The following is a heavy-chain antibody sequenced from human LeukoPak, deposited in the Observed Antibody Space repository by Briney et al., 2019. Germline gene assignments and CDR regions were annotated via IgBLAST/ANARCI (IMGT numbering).Heavy chain of an antibody. CDR2: ISSSSSYI. CDR3: ARDKGSSSTSSFDY. CDR1: GFTFSSYS. Sequence: GGSLRLSCAASGFTFSSYSMNWVRQAPGKGLEWFSSISSSSSYIYYADSVKGRFTISRDNAKNSLYLQMNSLRAEDTAVYYCARDKGSSSTSSFDYWGQGTLVTVSS. J-gene: IGHJ4*02. V-gene: IGHV3-21*01. D-gene: IGHD2-2*01.